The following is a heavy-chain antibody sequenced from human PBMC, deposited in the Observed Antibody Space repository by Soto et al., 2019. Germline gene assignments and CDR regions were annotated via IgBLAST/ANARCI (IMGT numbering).Heavy chain of an antibody. J-gene: IGHJ6*02. CDR2: IIPIFGTA. CDR1: GGTFSSYA. D-gene: IGHD2-2*01. CDR3: ARPFPSISTSLALQSYGMDV. Sequence: QVQLVQSGAEVKKPGSSVKVSCKASGGTFSSYAISWVRQAPGQGLEWMGGIIPIFGTANYAQKFQGRVTITADESTSTAHMELSSLRSEDTAVYYCARPFPSISTSLALQSYGMDVWGQGTTVTVSS. V-gene: IGHV1-69*12.